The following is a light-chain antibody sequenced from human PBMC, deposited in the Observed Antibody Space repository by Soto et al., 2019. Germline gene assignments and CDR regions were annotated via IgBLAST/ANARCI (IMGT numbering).Light chain of an antibody. V-gene: IGLV1-44*01. CDR2: SNN. Sequence: QSVLTQPPSASGTPGQMVTTSCSGSSASIGSNTVNWYQQLPGTAPKLLIYSNNQRPSGVPDRFSGSKSGTSASLAISGLQFEDEDDFYCAAWDDRLNGYVFGTGTKVPVL. CDR3: AAWDDRLNGYV. CDR1: SASIGSNT. J-gene: IGLJ1*01.